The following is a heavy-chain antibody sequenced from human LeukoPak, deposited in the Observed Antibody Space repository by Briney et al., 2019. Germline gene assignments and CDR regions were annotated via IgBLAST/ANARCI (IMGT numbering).Heavy chain of an antibody. CDR1: GGSISGYY. CDR3: ARYGSGSYSDDHFQH. V-gene: IGHV4-59*08. J-gene: IGHJ1*01. Sequence: SETLSLTCTVSGGSISGYYWSWIRQPPGKGLEWIGFIYYSGSTKYNPSLKSRVTISVDTSKNQFSLKPTSVTAAGTAVYYCARYGSGSYSDDHFQHWGQGTLVTVSS. D-gene: IGHD3-10*01. CDR2: IYYSGST.